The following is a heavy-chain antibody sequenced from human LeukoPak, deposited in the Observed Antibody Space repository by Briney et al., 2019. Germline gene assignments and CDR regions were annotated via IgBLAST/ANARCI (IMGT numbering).Heavy chain of an antibody. V-gene: IGHV3-73*01. CDR3: AVAGQGYFQH. D-gene: IGHD6-19*01. CDR1: GFTFSGSA. J-gene: IGHJ1*01. CDR2: IRSKANSYAT. Sequence: GGSLRLSCAASGFTFSGSAMHWVRQASGKGLEWVGRIRSKANSYATAYAASVKGRFTISRDDSKNTAYVQMNSLKTEDTAVYYCAVAGQGYFQHWGQGTLVIISS.